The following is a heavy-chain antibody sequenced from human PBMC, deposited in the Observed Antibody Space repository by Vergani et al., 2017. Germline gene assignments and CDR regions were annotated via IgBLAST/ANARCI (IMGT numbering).Heavy chain of an antibody. V-gene: IGHV3-33*01. D-gene: IGHD6-13*01. CDR3: ARVRAAAGMGGYYFDY. CDR1: GFTFSSYG. J-gene: IGHJ4*02. CDR2: IWYDGSNK. Sequence: QVQLVESGGGVVQPGRSLRLSCAASGFTFSSYGMHWVRQAPGKGLEWVAVIWYDGSNKYYADSVKGRFTISRDNSKNTLYLQMNSLRAEDTAVYYCARVRAAAGMGGYYFDYWGQGTLVTVSS.